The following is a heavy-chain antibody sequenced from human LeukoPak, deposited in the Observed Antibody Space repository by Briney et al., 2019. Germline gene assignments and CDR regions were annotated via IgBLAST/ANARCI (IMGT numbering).Heavy chain of an antibody. V-gene: IGHV4-38-2*02. J-gene: IGHJ4*02. Sequence: TSETLSLTCTVSGYSISSGYYWGWIRQPPGKGLEWIASIYHSGTTYYNPSLKSRVTISVDTSKNQFSLKLSSVTAADTAVYYCARDIGIVVTIDYWGQGTLVTVPS. D-gene: IGHD6-19*01. CDR1: GYSISSGYY. CDR3: ARDIGIVVTIDY. CDR2: IYHSGTT.